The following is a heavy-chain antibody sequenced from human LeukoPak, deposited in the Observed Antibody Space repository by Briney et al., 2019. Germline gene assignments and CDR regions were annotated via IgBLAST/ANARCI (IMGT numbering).Heavy chain of an antibody. CDR3: ARDRLGAGSFDI. CDR2: IHSSSSST. CDR1: EFTFSSYI. Sequence: PGGSLRLSCAASEFTFSSYIMNWVRQAPGKGLEWISYIHSSSSSTYYADSVKGRFTISRDNAKNSLYLQMNSLRDEDTAVYYCARDRLGAGSFDIWGQGTMVTVSS. D-gene: IGHD7-27*01. J-gene: IGHJ3*02. V-gene: IGHV3-48*02.